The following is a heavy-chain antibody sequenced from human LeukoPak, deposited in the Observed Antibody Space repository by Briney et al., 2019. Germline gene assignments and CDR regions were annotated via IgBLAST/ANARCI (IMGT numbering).Heavy chain of an antibody. CDR2: INSDGSSI. V-gene: IGHV3-74*03. Sequence: GGSLRLSCAASGFTFSSYWMHWVRQAPGKGLVWVSRINSDGSSITYADSVKGRFTISRANANNTLYLQIHSLRAEDTAVYYCARRDSGYDNRAFDIWGQGTMVIVSS. D-gene: IGHD5-12*01. CDR3: ARRDSGYDNRAFDI. CDR1: GFTFSSYW. J-gene: IGHJ3*02.